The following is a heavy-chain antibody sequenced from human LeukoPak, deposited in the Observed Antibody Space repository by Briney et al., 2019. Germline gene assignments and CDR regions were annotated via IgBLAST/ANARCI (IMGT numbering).Heavy chain of an antibody. J-gene: IGHJ4*02. CDR2: IYSGGST. CDR1: GFTFSSYA. Sequence: GGSLRLSCAASGFTFSSYAMSWVRQAPGKGLEWVSVIYSGGSTYYADSVKGRFTISRDNSKNTLYLQMNSLRAEDTAVYYCARGYSYGGRFDYWGQGTLVTVSS. D-gene: IGHD5-18*01. V-gene: IGHV3-53*01. CDR3: ARGYSYGGRFDY.